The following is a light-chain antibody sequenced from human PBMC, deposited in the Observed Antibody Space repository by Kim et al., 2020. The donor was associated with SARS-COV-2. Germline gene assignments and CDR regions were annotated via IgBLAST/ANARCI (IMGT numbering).Light chain of an antibody. V-gene: IGLV2-8*01. J-gene: IGLJ3*02. Sequence: GPSVTISCTGTSSDVGGYNYVSWYQQHPGKAPKLMIYEVSKRPSGVPDRFSGSRSGNTASLTVSGLQAEDEADYYCNSYAGSNNWVFGGGTQLTVL. CDR1: SSDVGGYNY. CDR2: EVS. CDR3: NSYAGSNNWV.